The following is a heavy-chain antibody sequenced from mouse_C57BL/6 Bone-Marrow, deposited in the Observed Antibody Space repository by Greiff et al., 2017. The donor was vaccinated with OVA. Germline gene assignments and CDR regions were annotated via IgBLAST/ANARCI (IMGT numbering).Heavy chain of an antibody. D-gene: IGHD3-3*01. J-gene: IGHJ2*01. CDR3: TPREGPFDY. V-gene: IGHV1-15*01. CDR2: IDPETGGT. CDR1: GYTFTDYE. Sequence: VQVVESGAELVRPGASVTLSCKASGYTFTDYEMHWVKQTPVHGLEWIGAIDPETGGTAYNQKFKGKAILTADKSSSTAYMELRSLTSEDSAVYYCTPREGPFDYWGQGTTLTVSS.